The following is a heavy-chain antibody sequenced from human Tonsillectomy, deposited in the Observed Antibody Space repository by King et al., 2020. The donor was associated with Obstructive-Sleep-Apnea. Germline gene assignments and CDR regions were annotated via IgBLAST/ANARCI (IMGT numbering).Heavy chain of an antibody. J-gene: IGHJ4*02. Sequence: VQLVESGGGLVQPGGSLRLSCAASGFTFSNYWMNWVRQAPGKGLEWVANINQDGSEKHYVDSVKGRFTISRDNAKSSLYLQMNSLRAEDTAVYFCASPPYRSNEEEKDYWGQGTLVTVSS. D-gene: IGHD1-1*01. CDR2: INQDGSEK. V-gene: IGHV3-7*03. CDR3: ASPPYRSNEEEKDY. CDR1: GFTFSNYW.